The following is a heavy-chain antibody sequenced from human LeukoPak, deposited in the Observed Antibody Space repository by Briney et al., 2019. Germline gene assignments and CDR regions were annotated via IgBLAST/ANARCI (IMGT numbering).Heavy chain of an antibody. D-gene: IGHD3-3*01. CDR1: GFTFSSYA. V-gene: IGHV3-30-3*01. Sequence: PGGSLRLSCAASGFTFSSYAMHWVRQAPGKGLEWVAVISYDGSNKYYADSVKGRFTISRDNSKNTLYLQMNSLRAEDTAVYYCARDLRVLRSSFDYWGQGTLVTVSS. CDR2: ISYDGSNK. J-gene: IGHJ4*02. CDR3: ARDLRVLRSSFDY.